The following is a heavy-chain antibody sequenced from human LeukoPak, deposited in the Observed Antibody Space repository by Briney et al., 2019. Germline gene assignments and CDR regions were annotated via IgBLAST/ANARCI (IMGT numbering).Heavy chain of an antibody. CDR3: AVVAARSAFDY. J-gene: IGHJ4*02. D-gene: IGHD2-15*01. Sequence: GGSLRLSCAASGFTFSSYGMHWVRQAPGKGLEWVAFIRYDGSNKYYADSVKGRFTISRDNSKNTLYLQMNSLRAEDTAVYYCAVVAARSAFDYWGQGTLVTVSS. CDR2: IRYDGSNK. V-gene: IGHV3-30*02. CDR1: GFTFSSYG.